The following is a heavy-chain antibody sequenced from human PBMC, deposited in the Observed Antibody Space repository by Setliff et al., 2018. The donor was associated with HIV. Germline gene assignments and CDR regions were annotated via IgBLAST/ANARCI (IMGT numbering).Heavy chain of an antibody. V-gene: IGHV4-38-2*01. CDR2: IYHSGST. CDR1: AYSISSGYY. Sequence: NPSETLSLTCAVSAYSISSGYYWGWIRQPPGKGLEWIGSIYHSGSTYYNPSLMSRVTISVDTSKNQFSLKLRSMTAADTAVYYCARQWRDQYNSGVSTEYFQHWGLGTLVTVSS. J-gene: IGHJ1*01. D-gene: IGHD3-22*01. CDR3: ARQWRDQYNSGVSTEYFQH.